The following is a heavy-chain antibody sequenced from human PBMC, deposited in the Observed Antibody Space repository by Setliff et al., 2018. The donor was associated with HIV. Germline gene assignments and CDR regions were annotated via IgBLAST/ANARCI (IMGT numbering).Heavy chain of an antibody. J-gene: IGHJ5*02. CDR3: ATLDHSGGNFLAS. CDR1: GGSISSYY. V-gene: IGHV4-4*07. D-gene: IGHD2-21*02. Sequence: SETLSLTCTVSGGSISSYYWSWIRQPAGKRLEFVGRISAAGTINYNPSLRSRVTLSVDTSENQFSLDLSSSTAADTAVYYCATLDHSGGNFLASWGQGSLVTVSS. CDR2: ISAAGTI.